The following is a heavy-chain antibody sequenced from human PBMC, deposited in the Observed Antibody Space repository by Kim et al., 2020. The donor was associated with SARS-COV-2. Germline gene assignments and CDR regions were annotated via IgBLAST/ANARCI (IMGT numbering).Heavy chain of an antibody. CDR1: GFTFSSYA. CDR2: ISGSGVST. CDR3: AKVPFGIAAAATSHFDY. V-gene: IGHV3-23*01. J-gene: IGHJ4*02. Sequence: GGSLRLSCAASGFTFSSYAMSWVRQAPGKGLEWVSAISGSGVSTYYADSVKGRFTISRDNSKNTLYLQMNSLRAEDTAVYYCAKVPFGIAAAATSHFDYWGQGTLVTVSS. D-gene: IGHD6-13*01.